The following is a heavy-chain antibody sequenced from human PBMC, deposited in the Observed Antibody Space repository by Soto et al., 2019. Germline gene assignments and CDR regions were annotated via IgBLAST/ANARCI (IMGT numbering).Heavy chain of an antibody. V-gene: IGHV5-51*01. D-gene: IGHD3-10*01. CDR3: ARMPRGFGEPNWFDP. CDR2: IYPDDSDT. CDR1: GYSFSTYW. J-gene: IGHJ5*02. Sequence: XESLKISCKGSGYSFSTYWLGWVRQIPGKGLEWIGIIYPDDSDTIYNPSFQGQVTISADKSITTAYLQWRSLKPSDSAIYYCARMPRGFGEPNWFDPWGHGTLVTVSS.